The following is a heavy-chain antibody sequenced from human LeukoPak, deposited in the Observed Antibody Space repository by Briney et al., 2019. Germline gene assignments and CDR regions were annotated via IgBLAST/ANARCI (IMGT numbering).Heavy chain of an antibody. CDR1: GFTFSNS. Sequence: GGSLRLSCAASGFTFSNSQAPGKGLEWVAVISFDGSNKYYADSVKGRFTISRDNSKNTLYLQMNSLRAEDTAVYYCARVFFSPYWYFDLWGRGTLVTVSS. J-gene: IGHJ2*01. V-gene: IGHV3-30*03. CDR3: ARVFFSPYWYFDL. CDR2: ISFDGSNK. D-gene: IGHD3-3*01.